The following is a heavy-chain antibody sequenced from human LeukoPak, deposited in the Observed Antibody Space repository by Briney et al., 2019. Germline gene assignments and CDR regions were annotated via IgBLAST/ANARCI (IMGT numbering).Heavy chain of an antibody. CDR3: ARDQKYSSSFPPVY. Sequence: SETLSLTCTVSGYSISSGYYWGWIRQPPGKGLEWIGSIYHSGSTYYNPSLKSRVTISVDTSKNQFSLKLSSVTAADTAVYYCARDQKYSSSFPPVYWGQGTLVTVSS. D-gene: IGHD6-13*01. V-gene: IGHV4-38-2*02. J-gene: IGHJ4*02. CDR2: IYHSGST. CDR1: GYSISSGYY.